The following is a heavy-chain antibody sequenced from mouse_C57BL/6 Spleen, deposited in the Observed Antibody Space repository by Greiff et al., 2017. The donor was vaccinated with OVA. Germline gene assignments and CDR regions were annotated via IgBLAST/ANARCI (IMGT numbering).Heavy chain of an antibody. V-gene: IGHV1-82*01. D-gene: IGHD1-3*01. CDR3: AREWSDFDY. J-gene: IGHJ2*01. Sequence: QVQLKQSGPELVKPGASVKISCKASGYAFSSSWMNWVKQRPGKGLEWIGRIYPGDGDPNYNGKFKGKATPTADKSSSTAYMQLSSLTSEDSAVYFCAREWSDFDYWGQGTTLTVSS. CDR1: GYAFSSSW. CDR2: IYPGDGDP.